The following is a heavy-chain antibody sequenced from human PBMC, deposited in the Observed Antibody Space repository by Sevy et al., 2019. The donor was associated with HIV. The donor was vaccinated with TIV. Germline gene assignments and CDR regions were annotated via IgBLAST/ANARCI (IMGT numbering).Heavy chain of an antibody. Sequence: GGSLRLSCLASGFTFSTYAMSWVRQAPGKGLEWVSAISGSGGSKYYADSVEGRFTISGDKAKKTLYLQRNSLRAEDTAVYYCAKGDRTFYGMDVWGQGTTVTVSS. CDR3: AKGDRTFYGMDV. V-gene: IGHV3-23*01. CDR1: GFTFSTYA. CDR2: ISGSGGSK. J-gene: IGHJ6*02. D-gene: IGHD2-15*01.